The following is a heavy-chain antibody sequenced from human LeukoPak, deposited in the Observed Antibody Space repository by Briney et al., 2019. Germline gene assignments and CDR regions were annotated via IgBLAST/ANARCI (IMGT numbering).Heavy chain of an antibody. J-gene: IGHJ4*02. V-gene: IGHV4-38-2*01. D-gene: IGHD4-23*01. CDR3: ARKPIGNSAWYYFDY. CDR2: IYYSVSA. Sequence: GSLRLSCAVSGFTFSDYYMSWIRQPPGKGLGWIGNIYYSVSAYYNPSLKSRVTMSVDTSKNQFSLKLSSVTAADTAVYYCARKPIGNSAWYYFDYWGQRTLVTVSS. CDR1: GFTFSDYY.